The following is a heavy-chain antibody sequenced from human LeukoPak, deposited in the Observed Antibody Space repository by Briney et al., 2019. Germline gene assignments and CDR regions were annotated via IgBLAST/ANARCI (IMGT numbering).Heavy chain of an antibody. Sequence: GSLRLSCAASGFTFSTYEMSWVRQAPGKGLEWVAYIKQDGSEKYYVDSVKGRFTISRDNAKNSLYLQVNSLRAEDTAVYYCARSGNNYYYYMDVWGKGTTVTVSS. V-gene: IGHV3-7*01. J-gene: IGHJ6*03. CDR2: IKQDGSEK. CDR3: ARSGNNYYYYMDV. D-gene: IGHD2/OR15-2a*01. CDR1: GFTFSTYE.